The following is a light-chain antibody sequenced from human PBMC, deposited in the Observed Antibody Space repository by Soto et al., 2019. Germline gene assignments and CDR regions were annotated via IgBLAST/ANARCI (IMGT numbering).Light chain of an antibody. Sequence: EIVLTQSPATPSSFPGDIVTLSCRASHYINTRLSWYQHRPGQAPRLLISQPSLRAAGIPARFSASGSGTDFTLTISDVQPQDFALYYCHQRQSWPRTFGQGTKVDI. J-gene: IGKJ1*01. CDR1: HYINTR. CDR3: HQRQSWPRT. CDR2: QPS. V-gene: IGKV3-11*01.